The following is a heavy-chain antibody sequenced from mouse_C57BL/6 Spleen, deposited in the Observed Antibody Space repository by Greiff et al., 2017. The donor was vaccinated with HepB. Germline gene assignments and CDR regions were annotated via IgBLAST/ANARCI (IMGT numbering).Heavy chain of an antibody. Sequence: VNVVESGAELVRPGTSVKMSCKASGYTFTNYWIGWAKQRPGHGLEWIGDIYPGGGYTNYNEKFKGKATLTADKSSSTAYMQFSSLTSEDSAIYYCARHSYDYFDYWGQGTTLTVSS. CDR3: ARHSYDYFDY. J-gene: IGHJ2*01. CDR1: GYTFTNYW. CDR2: IYPGGGYT. D-gene: IGHD1-1*01. V-gene: IGHV1-63*01.